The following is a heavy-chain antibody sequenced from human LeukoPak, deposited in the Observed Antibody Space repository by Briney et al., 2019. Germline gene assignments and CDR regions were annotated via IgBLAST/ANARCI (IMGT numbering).Heavy chain of an antibody. CDR3: ASQYQLLPFDY. V-gene: IGHV4-39*07. Sequence: SETLSLTCTVSGGSISSSSYYWGWIRKPPGKGLEWIGSIYYSGSTYYNPSLKSRVTISVDTSKDQFSLKLSSVTAADTAGYYCASQYQLLPFDYWGQGTLVTVSS. CDR1: GGSISSSSYY. D-gene: IGHD2-2*01. CDR2: IYYSGST. J-gene: IGHJ4*02.